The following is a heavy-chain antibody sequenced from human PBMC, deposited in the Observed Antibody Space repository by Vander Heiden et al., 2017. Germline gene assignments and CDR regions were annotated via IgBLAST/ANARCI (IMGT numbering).Heavy chain of an antibody. D-gene: IGHD2-15*01. CDR2: IWYDGSNK. J-gene: IGHJ2*01. CDR1: GFTFSSYG. CDR3: ARSGTVVTVFWYFDL. Sequence: QVQLVESGGGVVQPGRSLRLSCAASGFTFSSYGMHWVRQAPGKGLEWVAVIWYDGSNKDYADSVKGRFTISRDNSKNTLYLQMNSLRAEDTAVYYCARSGTVVTVFWYFDLWGRGTLVTVSS. V-gene: IGHV3-33*01.